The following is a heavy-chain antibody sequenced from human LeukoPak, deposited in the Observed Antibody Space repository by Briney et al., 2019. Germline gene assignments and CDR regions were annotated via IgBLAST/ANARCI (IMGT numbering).Heavy chain of an antibody. CDR2: IKNGGSP. J-gene: IGHJ4*02. D-gene: IGHD5-12*01. CDR1: GGSISSSSSF. Sequence: SETLSLTCTVSGGSISSSSSFWGWIRQPPGKGLEWIGHIKNGGSPNYNPPLKSRVTISLDTSKNQFSLTVSSVTAADTAVYYCARLTWITDYRGQGTLVTVSS. V-gene: IGHV4-39*01. CDR3: ARLTWITDY.